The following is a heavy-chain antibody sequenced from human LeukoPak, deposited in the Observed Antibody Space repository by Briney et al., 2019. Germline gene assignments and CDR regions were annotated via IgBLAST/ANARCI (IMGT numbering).Heavy chain of an antibody. CDR2: ITNSGRST. CDR3: AREASGYYHVFDS. CDR1: GFSLSTYF. D-gene: IGHD3-3*01. V-gene: IGHV3-11*04. Sequence: PGGSLRLSCEASGFSLSTYFISWIRQAPGKGVEWVSYITNSGRSTKYADAVKGRFTISRDNTKQSVYLEMTDLRAEDTAVYYCAREASGYYHVFDSWGQGTLVTVSS. J-gene: IGHJ4*02.